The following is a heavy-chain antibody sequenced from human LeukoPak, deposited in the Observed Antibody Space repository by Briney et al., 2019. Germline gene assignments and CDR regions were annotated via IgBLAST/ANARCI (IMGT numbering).Heavy chain of an antibody. V-gene: IGHV4-61*02. D-gene: IGHD2-2*01. CDR1: GGSINSGNYH. Sequence: SETLSLTCTVSGGSINSGNYHWSWIRQPAGKGLEWIGRIHPSGTTNYNPSLKSRVSISVDTSRNQFSLNLNSMTAADTAVYYCARVEVPAVNGAFDIWGRGTMVTVSS. CDR2: IHPSGTT. CDR3: ARVEVPAVNGAFDI. J-gene: IGHJ3*02.